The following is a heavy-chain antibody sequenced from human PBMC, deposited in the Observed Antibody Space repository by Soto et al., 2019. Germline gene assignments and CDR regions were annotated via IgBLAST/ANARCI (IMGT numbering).Heavy chain of an antibody. CDR2: IWYDGSNK. CDR1: GFTFSSYG. Sequence: GGSLRLSCAASGFTFSSYGMHWVRQAPGKGLEWVAVIWYDGSNKYYADSVKGRFTISRDNSKNTLYLQMNSLRAEDTAVYYCARDLGSGMITFGGVIESFDYWGQGTLVTVSS. D-gene: IGHD3-16*02. V-gene: IGHV3-33*01. CDR3: ARDLGSGMITFGGVIESFDY. J-gene: IGHJ4*02.